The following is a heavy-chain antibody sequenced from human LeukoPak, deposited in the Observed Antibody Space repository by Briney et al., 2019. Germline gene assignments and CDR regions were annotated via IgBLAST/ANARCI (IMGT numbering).Heavy chain of an antibody. CDR2: INWNGGST. V-gene: IGHV3-20*04. CDR1: GLTFDDYG. CDR3: ARDGDSSGYYYFDY. Sequence: GGYLRRSCAAFGLTFDDYGMRWGGQAPGNVLEWVSVINWNGGSTGYADSVKGRFTISRDNAKNSLYLQMNSLRAEDTALYYCARDGDSSGYYYFDYWGQGTLVTVSS. D-gene: IGHD3-22*01. J-gene: IGHJ4*02.